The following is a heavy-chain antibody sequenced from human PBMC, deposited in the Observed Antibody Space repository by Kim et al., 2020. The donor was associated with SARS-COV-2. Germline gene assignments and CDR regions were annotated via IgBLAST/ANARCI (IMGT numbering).Heavy chain of an antibody. J-gene: IGHJ5*02. V-gene: IGHV4-61*02. D-gene: IGHD6-6*01. CDR1: GGSISSGSYY. Sequence: SETLSLTCTVSGGSISSGSYYWSWIRQPAGKGLEWIGRIYTSGSTNYNPSLKSRVTISVDTSKNQFSLQLSSVTAADTAVYYCAREMSRAARPGWFDPWGQGTLVTVSS. CDR2: IYTSGST. CDR3: AREMSRAARPGWFDP.